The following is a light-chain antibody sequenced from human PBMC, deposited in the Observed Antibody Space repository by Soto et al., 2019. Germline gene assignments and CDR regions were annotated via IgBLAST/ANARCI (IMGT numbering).Light chain of an antibody. CDR1: RGISNY. CDR3: QKYNNAPVT. Sequence: DIQMTQSPSSLSASVGDRVTITCRASRGISNYLAWYQQKPGQVPKLLIYAASTLQSGVPSRFSGSGSGTEFTLTISSLQPEDVATYYCQKYNNAPVTFGQGTRLEIK. CDR2: AAS. J-gene: IGKJ5*01. V-gene: IGKV1-27*01.